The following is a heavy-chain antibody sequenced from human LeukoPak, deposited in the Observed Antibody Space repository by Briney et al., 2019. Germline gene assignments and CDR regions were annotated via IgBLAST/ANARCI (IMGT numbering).Heavy chain of an antibody. J-gene: IGHJ6*03. Sequence: GGSLRLSCAASGFTFDDYAMHWVRQAPGKGLEWVSLISGDGGSTYYADSVKGRFTISRDYSKNSLYLQMNSLRTEDTALYYCAKDGEWLQAASDYYYYMDVWGKGTTVTVSS. CDR2: ISGDGGST. D-gene: IGHD5-24*01. V-gene: IGHV3-43*02. CDR1: GFTFDDYA. CDR3: AKDGEWLQAASDYYYYMDV.